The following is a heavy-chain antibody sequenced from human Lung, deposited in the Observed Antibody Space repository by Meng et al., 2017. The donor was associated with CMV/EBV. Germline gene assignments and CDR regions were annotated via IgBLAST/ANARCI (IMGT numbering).Heavy chain of an antibody. Sequence: GGSXRLXCAASGFDFTTYAMTWVRQAPGRGLEWVSSISGSGGATYYAASVKGRFTVSRDNSKNTLFLQINSLRAEDTALYYCAKGARMAGAGPDYWGQGTLVTVSS. D-gene: IGHD6-13*01. CDR3: AKGARMAGAGPDY. J-gene: IGHJ4*02. CDR2: ISGSGGAT. V-gene: IGHV3-23*01. CDR1: GFDFTTYA.